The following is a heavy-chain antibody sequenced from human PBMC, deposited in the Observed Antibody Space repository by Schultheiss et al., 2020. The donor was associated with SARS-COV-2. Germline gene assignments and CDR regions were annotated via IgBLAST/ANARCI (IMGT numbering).Heavy chain of an antibody. CDR3: ARDLRLVETGSTSLSPPFDY. CDR2: INSDGSST. Sequence: GGSLRLSCAASGFTFSSYWMHWVRQAPGKGLVWVSRINSDGSSTSYADSVKGRFTISRDNAKNSLYLQMNSLRAEDTAVYYCARDLRLVETGSTSLSPPFDYWGQGTLVTVSS. V-gene: IGHV3-74*01. J-gene: IGHJ4*02. D-gene: IGHD2-2*01. CDR1: GFTFSSYW.